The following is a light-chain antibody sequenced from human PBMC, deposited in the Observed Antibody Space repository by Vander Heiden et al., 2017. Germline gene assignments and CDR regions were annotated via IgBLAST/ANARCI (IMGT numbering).Light chain of an antibody. V-gene: IGLV1-40*01. CDR3: QSYDSSLSGSRV. CDR2: HNS. CDR1: SSNIGAGYN. Sequence: QSVLTQPPSVSGAPGQRVTISCTGSSSNIGAGYNVHWYQQLPGTAPTLLIYHNSNRPSGVPDRFSGSKSGTAASLAITGFQVEDEADYYCQSYDSSLSGSRVFGGGTKVTVV. J-gene: IGLJ3*02.